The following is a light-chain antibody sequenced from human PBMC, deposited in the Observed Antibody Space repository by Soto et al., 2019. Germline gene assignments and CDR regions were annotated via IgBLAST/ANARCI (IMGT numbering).Light chain of an antibody. V-gene: IGKV3D-20*02. CDR2: GAS. Sequence: EIVLTQSPGTLSLSPGERATLSCRASQSVSSSYLAWYQQKPGQAPRLLIYGASSRATGIPDRFSGSGSGTDFTLTISNLEPEDFAVYYCHQRSNWPLTFGGGTKVDIK. J-gene: IGKJ4*01. CDR3: HQRSNWPLT. CDR1: QSVSSSY.